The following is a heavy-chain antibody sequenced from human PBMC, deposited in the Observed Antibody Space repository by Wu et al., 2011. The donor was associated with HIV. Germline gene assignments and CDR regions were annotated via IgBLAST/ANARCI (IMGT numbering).Heavy chain of an antibody. CDR1: GGTFRSYS. J-gene: IGHJ5*02. CDR3: ARAMVVVTNWFDP. Sequence: QVQLVQSGAEVKKPGSSVKVSCTASGGTFRSYSVSWVRQAPGQGLEWMGGIVPMFGTVDYAQQFQGRVTITADKSMSTVSLELNSLRSEDTAVYYCARAMVVVTNWFDPWGQGTLVIVS. CDR2: IVPMFGTV. V-gene: IGHV1-69*08. D-gene: IGHD3-22*01.